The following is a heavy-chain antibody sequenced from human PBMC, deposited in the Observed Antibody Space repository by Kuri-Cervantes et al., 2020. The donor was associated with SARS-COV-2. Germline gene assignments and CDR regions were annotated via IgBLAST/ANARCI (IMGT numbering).Heavy chain of an antibody. D-gene: IGHD3-22*01. CDR2: INPNSGGT. Sequence: ASVKVSCKASGYTFTGYYMHWVRQAPGQGLEWMGWINPNSGGTNYAQKFQGWVTMTRDTSISTAYMELSRLRSDDTAVYYCARGITMIVVVTPFDYWGQGTLVTVSS. J-gene: IGHJ4*02. V-gene: IGHV1-2*04. CDR3: ARGITMIVVVTPFDY. CDR1: GYTFTGYY.